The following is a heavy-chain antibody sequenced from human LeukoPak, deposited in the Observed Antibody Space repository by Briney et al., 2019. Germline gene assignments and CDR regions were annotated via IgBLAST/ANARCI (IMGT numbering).Heavy chain of an antibody. CDR3: VRDPHNSGSGRYFED. CDR2: FYSGGTI. Sequence: PGGSLRLSCAASGFSVSNNYMSWVRQAPGKGLEWVSVFYSGGTIRYAESVRDRFIISRDVSENMLYLQMNSLRAEDTAVYYCVRDPHNSGSGRYFEDWGRGNLVTVSS. D-gene: IGHD3-10*01. J-gene: IGHJ4*02. CDR1: GFSVSNNY. V-gene: IGHV3-66*01.